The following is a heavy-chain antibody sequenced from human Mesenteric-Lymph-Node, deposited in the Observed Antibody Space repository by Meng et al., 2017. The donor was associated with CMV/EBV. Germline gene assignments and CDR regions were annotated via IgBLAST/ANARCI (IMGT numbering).Heavy chain of an antibody. CDR3: AREPGGTVYYYYYGMDV. CDR1: GFTFSSYS. CDR2: ISISGSTI. Sequence: GESLKISCAASGFTFSSYSMSWIRQAPGKGLEWVSYISISGSTIYYADSVKGRFTISRDNAKNSLYLQMNSLRAEDTAVYYCAREPGGTVYYYYYGMDVWGQGTTVTVSS. J-gene: IGHJ6*02. D-gene: IGHD3-16*02. V-gene: IGHV3-48*04.